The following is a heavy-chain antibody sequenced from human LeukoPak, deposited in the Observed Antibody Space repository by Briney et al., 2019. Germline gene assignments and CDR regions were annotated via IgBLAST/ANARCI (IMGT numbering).Heavy chain of an antibody. D-gene: IGHD2-2*01. J-gene: IGHJ4*02. CDR3: AREAHCSSTSCYGGFGDY. Sequence: PGGSLRLSCAASGFTFSSDAMHWVRQAPGKGLEYVSAISSNGGSTYYANSVKGRFTISRDNSKNTLYLQMGSLRAEDMAVYYCAREAHCSSTSCYGGFGDYWGQGTLVTVSS. CDR1: GFTFSSDA. CDR2: ISSNGGST. V-gene: IGHV3-64*01.